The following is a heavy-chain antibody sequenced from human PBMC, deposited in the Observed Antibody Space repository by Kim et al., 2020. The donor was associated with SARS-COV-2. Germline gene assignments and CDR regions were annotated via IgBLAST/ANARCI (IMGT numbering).Heavy chain of an antibody. CDR2: ISGDGGST. D-gene: IGHD3-10*01. J-gene: IGHJ4*02. Sequence: GGSLRLSCAASGFTFDDYAMHWVRQAPGKGLEWVSLISGDGGSTYYADSVKGRFTISRDNSKNSLYLQMNSLRTEDTALYYCAKVGSGSYYRRWRGSFDYWGQGTLVTVSS. V-gene: IGHV3-43*02. CDR3: AKVGSGSYYRRWRGSFDY. CDR1: GFTFDDYA.